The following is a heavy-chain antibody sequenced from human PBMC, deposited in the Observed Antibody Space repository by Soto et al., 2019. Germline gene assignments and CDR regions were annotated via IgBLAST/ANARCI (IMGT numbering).Heavy chain of an antibody. CDR3: ARDAVAVGATGHFDY. CDR1: GFTFSSYW. CDR2: IKQDGSEK. J-gene: IGHJ4*02. Sequence: EVQLVESGGGLVQPGGSLRLSCAASGFTFSSYWMSWVRQAPGKGLEWVANIKQDGSEKYYVDSVKGRFTISRDNAKNSLYMQMNSLRAENTAVYYCARDAVAVGATGHFDYWGQATLVTVSS. V-gene: IGHV3-7*01. D-gene: IGHD1-26*01.